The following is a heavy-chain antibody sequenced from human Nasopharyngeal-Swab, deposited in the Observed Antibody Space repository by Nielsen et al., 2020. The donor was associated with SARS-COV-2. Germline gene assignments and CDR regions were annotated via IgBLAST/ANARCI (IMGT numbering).Heavy chain of an antibody. V-gene: IGHV4-59*01. CDR3: ARAGRTAYGLDV. CDR1: GVSISSFH. CDR2: IYYHGSA. J-gene: IGHJ6*02. Sequence: SDTLSLTCSVSGVSISSFHWCWIRQPPGKGLEWIGTIYYHGSANYRPSLKSRVTMSVDTSKNQLSLTLNSVTAEDTAVYYCARAGRTAYGLDVWGQGTTVTVSS. D-gene: IGHD2-21*01.